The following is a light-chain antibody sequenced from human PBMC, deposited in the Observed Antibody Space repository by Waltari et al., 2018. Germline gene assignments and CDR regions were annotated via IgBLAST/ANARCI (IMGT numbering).Light chain of an antibody. J-gene: IGLJ2*01. V-gene: IGLV2-14*03. CDR2: DVS. CDR1: SSDVGGYNS. CDR3: SSQSSNSVVL. Sequence: QSALTQPASVSGSPGQSITISRTGTSSDVGGYNSVSWYQDHPGQAPKVIIYDVSNRPSGVSDRFSGSKSGNTASLTISGLQAEDEADYYCSSQSSNSVVLFGGGTKLTVL.